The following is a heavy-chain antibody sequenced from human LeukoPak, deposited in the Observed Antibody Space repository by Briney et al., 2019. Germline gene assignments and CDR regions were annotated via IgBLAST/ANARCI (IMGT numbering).Heavy chain of an antibody. D-gene: IGHD1-26*01. Sequence: SETLSLTCTVSGDSISRYYWSWIRQPPGKGLEWIGYISYTGSTTYNSSLKSRVTISLDTSQNQFSLKLTSVTAADTAVYYCARDSGSHFDYWGQGTLVTVSS. J-gene: IGHJ4*02. CDR1: GDSISRYY. V-gene: IGHV4-59*01. CDR3: ARDSGSHFDY. CDR2: ISYTGST.